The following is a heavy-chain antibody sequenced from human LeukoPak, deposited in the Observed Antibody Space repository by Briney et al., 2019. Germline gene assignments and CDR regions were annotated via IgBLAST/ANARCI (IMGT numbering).Heavy chain of an antibody. CDR2: ISSSSSTI. D-gene: IGHD3-22*01. CDR1: GFTFSSYS. CDR3: ASGYYYDSSGPPDYFGC. J-gene: IGHJ4*02. V-gene: IGHV3-48*04. Sequence: GGSLRLSCAASGFTFSSYSMNWVRQAPGKGLEWVSYISSSSSTIYYADSVKGRFTISRDNAKNSLYLQLNGLRAEDTAVYYCASGYYYDSSGPPDYFGCWGQGTLVTVSS.